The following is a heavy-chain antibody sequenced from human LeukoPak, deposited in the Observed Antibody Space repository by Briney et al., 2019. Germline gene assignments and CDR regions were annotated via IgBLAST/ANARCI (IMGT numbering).Heavy chain of an antibody. CDR2: MNPNSGNT. CDR3: ARGSDYGDYNWFDP. V-gene: IGHV1-8*01. Sequence: GASVKVSCKASGYTFTSYDINWVRQATGQGLEWMGWMNPNSGNTGYAQKFQGRVTMTRNTSISTAYMELSSLRSEDTAVYYCARGSDYGDYNWFDPWGQGTLVTVYS. J-gene: IGHJ5*02. CDR1: GYTFTSYD. D-gene: IGHD4-17*01.